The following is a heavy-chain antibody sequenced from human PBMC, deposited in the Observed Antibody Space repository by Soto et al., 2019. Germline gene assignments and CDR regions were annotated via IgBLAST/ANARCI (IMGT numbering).Heavy chain of an antibody. Sequence: QVQLVESGGGVVQPGRSLRLSCVASGFTFRTYGIHWVRQAPGKGLEWVALISKDGTSTYYADSVRGRFTTSRDNSQNKVFLQMNSLRPEDTAIYFCARGTDYADLGNAEYFHPWGQGTLVTVSS. CDR3: ARGTDYADLGNAEYFHP. D-gene: IGHD4-17*01. V-gene: IGHV3-30*03. CDR1: GFTFRTYG. J-gene: IGHJ1*01. CDR2: ISKDGTST.